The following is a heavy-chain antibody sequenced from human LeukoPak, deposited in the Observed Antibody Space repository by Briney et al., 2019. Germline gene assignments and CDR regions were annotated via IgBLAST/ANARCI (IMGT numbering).Heavy chain of an antibody. CDR1: GYTFTSYG. CDR3: ARDLGAARPNWFDP. Sequence: ASVKVSCTASGYTFTSYGISWVRHAPGQGLERMGWSSAYNGNTNYAQKLQDRVTMTTDTSTSTAYMELRSLRSDDTAVYYCARDLGAARPNWFDPWGQGTLVTVSS. D-gene: IGHD6-6*01. J-gene: IGHJ5*02. V-gene: IGHV1-18*01. CDR2: SSAYNGNT.